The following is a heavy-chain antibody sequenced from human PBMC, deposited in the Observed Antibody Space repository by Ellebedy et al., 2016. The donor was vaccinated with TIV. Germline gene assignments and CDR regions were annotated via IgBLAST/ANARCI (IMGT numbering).Heavy chain of an antibody. CDR1: GFSFSNFW. J-gene: IGHJ4*02. CDR3: ARDKSRSMIALDY. CDR2: IKTDGSET. D-gene: IGHD3-22*01. Sequence: PGGSLRLSCAAWGFSFSNFWMSWVRQAPGKGLEWVAHIKTDGSETYYVDSVKGRFTISRDNSKNTLYLQMNSLRAEDTAVYYCARDKSRSMIALDYWGQGTLVTVSS. V-gene: IGHV3-7*01.